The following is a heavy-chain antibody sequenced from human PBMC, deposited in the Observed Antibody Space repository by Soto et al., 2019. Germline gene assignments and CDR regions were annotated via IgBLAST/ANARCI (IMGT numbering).Heavy chain of an antibody. D-gene: IGHD3-9*01. CDR1: GGSISSSSYY. J-gene: IGHJ4*02. Sequence: PSETLSLTCTVSGGSISSSSYYWGWIRQPPGKGLEWIGSIYYSGSTNYNPSLKSRVTISVDTSKNQFSLKLSSVTAADTAVYYCARDGDILTGYPTFDYWGQGTLVTVSS. V-gene: IGHV4-39*07. CDR2: IYYSGST. CDR3: ARDGDILTGYPTFDY.